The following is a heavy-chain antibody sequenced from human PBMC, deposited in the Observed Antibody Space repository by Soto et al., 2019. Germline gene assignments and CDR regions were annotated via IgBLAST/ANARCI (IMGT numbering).Heavy chain of an antibody. J-gene: IGHJ4*02. Sequence: GGSLRLSCAASGFTFISYSMNWVRQAPGKGLEWVSSISSSSSYIYYADSVKGRFTISRDNAKNSLYLQMNSLRAEDTAVYYCARERIAARPDYWGQGTLVTVSS. CDR2: ISSSSSYI. CDR3: ARERIAARPDY. V-gene: IGHV3-21*01. D-gene: IGHD6-6*01. CDR1: GFTFISYS.